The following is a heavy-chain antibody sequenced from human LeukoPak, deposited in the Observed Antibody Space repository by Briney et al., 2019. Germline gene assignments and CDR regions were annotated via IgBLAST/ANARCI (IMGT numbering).Heavy chain of an antibody. CDR3: ARGPPYYYGSGSFRY. CDR2: VNHSGST. CDR1: GFTFSSYS. J-gene: IGHJ4*02. D-gene: IGHD3-10*01. V-gene: IGHV4-34*01. Sequence: GSLRLSCAASGFTFSSYSMNWVRQPPGKGLEWIGEVNHSGSTNYNPSLKSRVTISVDTSKNQFSLKLSSVTAADTAVYYCARGPPYYYGSGSFRYWGQGTLVTVSS.